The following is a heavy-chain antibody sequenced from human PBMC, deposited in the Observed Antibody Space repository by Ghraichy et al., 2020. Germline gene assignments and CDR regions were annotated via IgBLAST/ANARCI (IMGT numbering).Heavy chain of an antibody. CDR1: GFTFSSYS. V-gene: IGHV3-21*01. CDR3: ARDLRFLRFLEGEFDP. J-gene: IGHJ5*02. Sequence: GGSLRLSCAASGFTFSSYSMNWVRQAPGKGLEWVSSISSSSSYIYYADSVKGRFTISRDNAKNSLYLQMNSLRVEDTAVYYCARDLRFLRFLEGEFDPWGQGTLVTVSS. D-gene: IGHD3-3*01. CDR2: ISSSSSYI.